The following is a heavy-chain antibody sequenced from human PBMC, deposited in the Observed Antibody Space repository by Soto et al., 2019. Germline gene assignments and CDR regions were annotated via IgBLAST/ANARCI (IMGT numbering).Heavy chain of an antibody. CDR1: GGSISSGDYY. CDR3: ARAPGGYSSSSGGGEFFDY. D-gene: IGHD6-6*01. J-gene: IGHJ4*02. CDR2: IYYSGST. V-gene: IGHV4-30-4*01. Sequence: QVQLQESGPGLVKPSQTLSLTCTVSGGSISSGDYYWSWIRQPPGKGLEWIGYIYYSGSTYYNPSLKSRVTISVDTAKNQFSLKLSFVTAADTAVYYCARAPGGYSSSSGGGEFFDYWGQGTLVTVSS.